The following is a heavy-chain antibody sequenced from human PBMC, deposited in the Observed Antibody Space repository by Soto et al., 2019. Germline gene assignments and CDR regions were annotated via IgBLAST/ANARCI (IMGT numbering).Heavy chain of an antibody. J-gene: IGHJ4*01. CDR2: FSDYNGNT. V-gene: IGHV1-18*01. Sequence: QVQLVQSGAEVKKPGGSLKVFCKASGYTFTSYGISWVRQAPGQGLEWMGWFSDYNGNTNYAQKLQSKVTMNTDTSTSTAYMELRSLRSDATDVYYCARDLPPVDDWGHGTQVTVSA. CDR3: ARDLPPVDD. CDR1: GYTFTSYG.